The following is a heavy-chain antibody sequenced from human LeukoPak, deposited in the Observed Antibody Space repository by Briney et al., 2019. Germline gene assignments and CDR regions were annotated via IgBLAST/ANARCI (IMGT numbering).Heavy chain of an antibody. D-gene: IGHD2-2*01. V-gene: IGHV3-23*01. CDR3: AKDRYVVVPAAFDY. CDR2: ISGGDGAT. J-gene: IGHJ4*02. Sequence: GGSLRLSCAASGFTFSSYWMSWVRQAPGKGLGWVSAISGGDGATYYADSVKGRFIISRDNSKNTVYLQMSGLRADDTAVYYCAKDRYVVVPAAFDYWGQGTLVTVSS. CDR1: GFTFSSYW.